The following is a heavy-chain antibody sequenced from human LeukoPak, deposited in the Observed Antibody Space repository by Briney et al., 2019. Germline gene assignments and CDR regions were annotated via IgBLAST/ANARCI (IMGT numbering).Heavy chain of an antibody. CDR3: ARSRGYYGSGSDY. V-gene: IGHV1-69*13. CDR1: GATLSSFA. Sequence: SVKVFCKFSGATLSSFAISWVRHAPVHGLEWMGEIIPIFCTANYSQKLQGRVTITADESTSTAYMELSSLRSEDTAVYYCARSRGYYGSGSDYRGQGTLVTVSS. CDR2: IIPIFCTA. D-gene: IGHD3-10*01. J-gene: IGHJ4*02.